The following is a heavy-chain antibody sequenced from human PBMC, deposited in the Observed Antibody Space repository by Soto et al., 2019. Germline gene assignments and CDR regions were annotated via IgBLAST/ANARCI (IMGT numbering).Heavy chain of an antibody. Sequence: EASVKVSCKVSGYTLTELSMHWVRQAPRKGLEWMGGFDPEDGETIYAQKFQGRVTVTEDTSTDTAYMELSSLRSEDTAVYYCATYPRLLNIVATIFDYWGQGTLVTVSS. V-gene: IGHV1-24*01. CDR1: GYTLTELS. D-gene: IGHD5-12*01. CDR2: FDPEDGET. CDR3: ATYPRLLNIVATIFDY. J-gene: IGHJ4*02.